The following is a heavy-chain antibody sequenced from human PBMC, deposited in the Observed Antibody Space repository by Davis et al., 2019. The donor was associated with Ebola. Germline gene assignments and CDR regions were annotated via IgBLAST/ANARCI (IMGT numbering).Heavy chain of an antibody. CDR1: GFVFRNYV. CDR3: ARALYSRAMMDV. V-gene: IGHV3-23*01. CDR2: LGTSADT. D-gene: IGHD6-13*01. Sequence: GESLKISCAASGFVFRNYVMSWVRQAPGKGLEWVSTLGTSADTYYADSVKGRFTISRDNAKNTVYLQMNSLRAEDTAVYYCARALYSRAMMDVWGQGTTVTVSS. J-gene: IGHJ6*02.